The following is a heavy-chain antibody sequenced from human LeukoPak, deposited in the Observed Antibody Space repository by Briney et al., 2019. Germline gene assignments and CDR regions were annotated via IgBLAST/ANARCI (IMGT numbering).Heavy chain of an antibody. CDR1: GFTFSSYS. CDR2: ISSSSSYI. J-gene: IGHJ3*02. D-gene: IGHD4-17*01. CDR3: ARDSGDYLDAFDI. Sequence: GGSLRLSCAASGFTFSSYSMNWVRQAPGKGLEWVSSISSSSSYIYYADSVKGRFTISRDNAKNSLYLQMNSLRAEDTAVYYCARDSGDYLDAFDIWGQGTMVTVSS. V-gene: IGHV3-21*01.